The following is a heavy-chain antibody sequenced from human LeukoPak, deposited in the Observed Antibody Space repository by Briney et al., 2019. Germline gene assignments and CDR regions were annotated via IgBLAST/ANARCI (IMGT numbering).Heavy chain of an antibody. CDR3: ARGGGWSPYYFDY. J-gene: IGHJ4*02. Sequence: SETLSLTCTVSGDSISSYYWSWIRQSPGKGLEWIAYIYYSGSTSYNPSLKSRVAISIDTSKNQFSLKLSSATAADTAVYYCARGGGWSPYYFDYWGQGTLVTVSS. CDR2: IYYSGST. CDR1: GDSISSYY. D-gene: IGHD6-19*01. V-gene: IGHV4-59*01.